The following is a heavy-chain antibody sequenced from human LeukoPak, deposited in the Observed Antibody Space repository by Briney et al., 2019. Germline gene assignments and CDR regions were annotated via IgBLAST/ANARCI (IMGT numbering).Heavy chain of an antibody. D-gene: IGHD3-10*01. V-gene: IGHV3-33*01. CDR1: GFTFSSYG. CDR3: AREIEGGYNAFDI. CDR2: IWYDGSNK. Sequence: GGSLRLSCAASGFTFSSYGMHWVRQAPGKGLEWVAVIWYDGSNKYYADSVKGRFTSSRDNAKNTLYLQMNSLRAEDTAVYYCAREIEGGYNAFDIWGQGTMVTVSS. J-gene: IGHJ3*02.